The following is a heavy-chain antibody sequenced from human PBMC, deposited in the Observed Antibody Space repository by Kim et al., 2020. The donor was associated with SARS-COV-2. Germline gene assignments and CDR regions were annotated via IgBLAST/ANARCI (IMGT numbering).Heavy chain of an antibody. V-gene: IGHV4-34*01. J-gene: IGHJ4*02. D-gene: IGHD5-12*01. Sequence: SETLSLTCAVYGGSFSGYYWSWIRQPPGKGLEWIGEINHSGSTNYNPSLKSRVTISVDTSKNQFSLKLSSVTAADTAVYYCARSGRLRPPKTLSRGFDYWGQGTLVTVSS. CDR3: ARSGRLRPPKTLSRGFDY. CDR1: GGSFSGYY. CDR2: INHSGST.